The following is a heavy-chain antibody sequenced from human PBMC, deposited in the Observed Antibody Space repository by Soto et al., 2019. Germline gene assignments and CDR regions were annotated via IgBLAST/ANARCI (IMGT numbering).Heavy chain of an antibody. CDR3: ASNPCSSTSCYGGYYYYGMDV. D-gene: IGHD2-2*01. Sequence: SETLSLTCTVSGGSISSGGYYWSWIRQHPVKGLEWIGYIYYSGSTYYNPSLKSRVTISVDTSKNQFSLKLSSVTAADTAVYYCASNPCSSTSCYGGYYYYGMDVWGQGTTVTVSS. V-gene: IGHV4-31*03. CDR2: IYYSGST. CDR1: GGSISSGGYY. J-gene: IGHJ6*02.